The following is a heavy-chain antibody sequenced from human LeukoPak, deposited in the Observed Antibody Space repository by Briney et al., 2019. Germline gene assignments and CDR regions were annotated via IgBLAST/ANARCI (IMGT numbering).Heavy chain of an antibody. D-gene: IGHD2-15*01. Sequence: GGSLRLSCAASGFTFSSYAMSWVRQAPGKGLEWVSAISGSGGSTYYADSVKGRFTISRDNSKNTLYLQINSLRAEDTAVYYCAKDHTSYSVYGNFDYWGQGTLVTVSS. CDR1: GFTFSSYA. J-gene: IGHJ4*02. V-gene: IGHV3-23*01. CDR2: ISGSGGST. CDR3: AKDHTSYSVYGNFDY.